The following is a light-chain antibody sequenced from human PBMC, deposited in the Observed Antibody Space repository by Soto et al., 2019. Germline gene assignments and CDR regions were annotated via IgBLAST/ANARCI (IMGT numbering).Light chain of an antibody. Sequence: QSVLTQHVSVSGSPGQSITISCTGTSSDVGYYNLVSWYQQHPGKAPKVLIYEVYKRTSGVSNRFSGSKSGNTASLTISGLQAEDEADYYCCSYAGVRGAVFGGGTQLTVL. CDR2: EVY. CDR1: SSDVGYYNL. V-gene: IGLV2-23*02. CDR3: CSYAGVRGAV. J-gene: IGLJ7*01.